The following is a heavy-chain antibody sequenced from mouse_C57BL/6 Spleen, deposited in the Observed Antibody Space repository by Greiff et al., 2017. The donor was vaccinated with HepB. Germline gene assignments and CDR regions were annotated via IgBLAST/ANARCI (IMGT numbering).Heavy chain of an antibody. CDR1: GYSFTGYY. D-gene: IGHD1-1*01. CDR3: AIYYGSSYSWFAY. J-gene: IGHJ3*01. Sequence: EVQLQQSGPELVKPGASVKISCKASGYSFTGYYMNWVKQSPEKSLEWIGEINPSTGGTTYNQKFKAKATLTVDKSSSTAYMQLKSLTSEDSAVYYCAIYYGSSYSWFAYWGQGTLVTVSA. CDR2: INPSTGGT. V-gene: IGHV1-42*01.